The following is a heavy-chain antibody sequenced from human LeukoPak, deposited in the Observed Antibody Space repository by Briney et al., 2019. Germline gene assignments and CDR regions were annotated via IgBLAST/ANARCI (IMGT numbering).Heavy chain of an antibody. J-gene: IGHJ4*02. CDR1: GYTFTSYY. CDR3: ARENIAVASTDY. CDR2: INPSGGST. D-gene: IGHD6-19*01. Sequence: ASVKVSCKASGYTFTSYYMHWVRQAPGQGLEWMGIINPSGGSTSYAQKFQGRVTMTRDTSTSTVYMELSSLRSEDTAVYYCARENIAVASTDYWGQGTLVTASS. V-gene: IGHV1-46*01.